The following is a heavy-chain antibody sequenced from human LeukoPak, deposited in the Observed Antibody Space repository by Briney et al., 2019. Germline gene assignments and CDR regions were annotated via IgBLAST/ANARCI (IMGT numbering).Heavy chain of an antibody. CDR3: ATQNYYDSSGSTN. D-gene: IGHD3-22*01. CDR2: INHSGST. Sequence: SETLSLTCAVYGGSFSGYYWSWIRQPLGKWLEWIGEINHSGSTNYNPSLKSRVTISVDTSKNQFSLKLSSVTAADTAVYYCATQNYYDSSGSTNWGQGTLVTVSS. CDR1: GGSFSGYY. V-gene: IGHV4-34*01. J-gene: IGHJ4*02.